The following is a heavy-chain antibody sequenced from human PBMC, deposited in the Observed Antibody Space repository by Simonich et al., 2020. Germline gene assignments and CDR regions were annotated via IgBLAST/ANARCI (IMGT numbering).Heavy chain of an antibody. CDR3: ARWAYSSSYFDY. J-gene: IGHJ4*02. V-gene: IGHV4-39*01. CDR1: GGSISSSSYY. Sequence: QLQLQESGPGLVKPSETLSLTCTVSGGSISSSSYYWGWIRQPPGKGLEWIGSIYYSGATYNNPSLKSRDTISVDTSKNQFSLKLSSVTAADTAVYYCARWAYSSSYFDYWGQGTLVTVSS. D-gene: IGHD6-6*01. CDR2: IYYSGAT.